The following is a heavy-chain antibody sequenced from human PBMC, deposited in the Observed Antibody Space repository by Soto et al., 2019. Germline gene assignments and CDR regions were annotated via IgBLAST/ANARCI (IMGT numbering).Heavy chain of an antibody. CDR2: INPNSGAT. CDR3: ARMATFGSLNWFDP. D-gene: IGHD3-16*01. CDR1: GYTFTGYF. Sequence: ASVKVSCKASGYTFTGYFIHWLRHAPGQGLEWMGRINPNSGATNYARKFQDRVTMTRDISIATAYMELSSLRSDDTAIYYCARMATFGSLNWFDPWGQGTLVTVSS. V-gene: IGHV1-2*06. J-gene: IGHJ5*02.